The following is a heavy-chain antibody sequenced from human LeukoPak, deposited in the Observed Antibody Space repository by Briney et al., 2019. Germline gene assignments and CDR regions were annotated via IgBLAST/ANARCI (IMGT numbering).Heavy chain of an antibody. V-gene: IGHV4-31*01. Sequence: SETLSLTCTVSGGSISSGGYYWSWIRQHPGKGLEWIGYIYYSGSTYYNPSLKSQVTISVDTSKNQFSLKLSSVTAADTAVYYCARSGSSSGWPYFDYWGQGTLVTVSS. J-gene: IGHJ4*02. CDR2: IYYSGST. D-gene: IGHD6-19*01. CDR1: GGSISSGGYY. CDR3: ARSGSSSGWPYFDY.